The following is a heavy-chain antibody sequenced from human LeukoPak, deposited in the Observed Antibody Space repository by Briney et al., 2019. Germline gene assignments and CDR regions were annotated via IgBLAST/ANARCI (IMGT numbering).Heavy chain of an antibody. CDR3: ASNSGSYSWGAFDI. CDR2: IWYDGSTK. CDR1: GFTFGSYG. Sequence: GGSLRLSCAASGFTFGSYGMHWVRQGAGKGLEGVAVIWYDGSTKYYADSVKGRFTISRDNSKNTLYLQMNSLRAEDTAVYYCASNSGSYSWGAFDIWGQGTMVAVSS. D-gene: IGHD1-26*01. J-gene: IGHJ3*02. V-gene: IGHV3-33*01.